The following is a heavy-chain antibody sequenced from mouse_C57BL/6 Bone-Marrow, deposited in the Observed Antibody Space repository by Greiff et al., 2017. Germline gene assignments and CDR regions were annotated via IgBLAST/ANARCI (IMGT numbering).Heavy chain of an antibody. J-gene: IGHJ2*01. D-gene: IGHD1-1*01. V-gene: IGHV5-17*01. CDR2: ISSGSSTI. CDR3: ARDRITTVVAPFDY. CDR1: GFTFSDYG. Sequence: EVKLVESGGGLVKPGGSLKLSCAASGFTFSDYGMHWVRQAPEKGLEWVAYISSGSSTIYYADTVKGRFTISRDNAKNTLFLQMTSLRCENTAVYYCARDRITTVVAPFDYWGQGTTLTVSS.